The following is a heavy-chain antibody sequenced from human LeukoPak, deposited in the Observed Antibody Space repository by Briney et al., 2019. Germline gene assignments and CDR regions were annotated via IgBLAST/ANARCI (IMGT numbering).Heavy chain of an antibody. CDR3: ARDDGQGGPFDY. CDR2: IYSAGST. V-gene: IGHV3-53*01. Sequence: GGSLRLSCAVSGFTVSSNYMSWVRQAPGKGLEWVSLIYSAGSTYYADSVKGRFTISRDNSRNTLYLQMNSLRAEDTAVYYCARDDGQGGPFDYWGQGTLVIVSS. D-gene: IGHD3-16*01. CDR1: GFTVSSNY. J-gene: IGHJ4*02.